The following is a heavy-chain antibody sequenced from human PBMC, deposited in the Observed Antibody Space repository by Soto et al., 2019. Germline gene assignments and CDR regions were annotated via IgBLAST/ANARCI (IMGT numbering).Heavy chain of an antibody. CDR2: ISGSGART. Sequence: GGSLRLSCAVSGFIFSNYAMSWVRQAPGKGLEWVTSISGSGARTYYADSVKGRITTSRANSKNTLFLQVSSLRDDDTAVYFCSRGDSYYDFGIECWGQGTVVTVSS. D-gene: IGHD3-3*01. CDR1: GFIFSNYA. V-gene: IGHV3-23*01. CDR3: SRGDSYYDFGIEC. J-gene: IGHJ4*02.